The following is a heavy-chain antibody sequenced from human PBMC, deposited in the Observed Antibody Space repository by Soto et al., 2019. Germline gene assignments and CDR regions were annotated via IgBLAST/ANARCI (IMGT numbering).Heavy chain of an antibody. CDR3: ARLLGGNPDYYYYGMDV. CDR1: GGSISSSRSY. D-gene: IGHD3-10*01. J-gene: IGHJ6*02. CDR2: IFYSGST. Sequence: SETLSLTCNVSGGSISSSRSYWAWIRQPPGKGLEWIANIFYSGSTYYNPSLASRVTVSVDTSKNQFSLKLSSVTAADTAVYYCARLLGGNPDYYYYGMDVWGHGTTVTVTS. V-gene: IGHV4-39*01.